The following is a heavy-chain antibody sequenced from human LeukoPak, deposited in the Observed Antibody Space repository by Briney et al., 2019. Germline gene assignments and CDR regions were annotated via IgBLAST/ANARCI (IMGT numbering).Heavy chain of an antibody. V-gene: IGHV3-9*01. D-gene: IGHD3-10*01. CDR3: AKASISMVRGVIDY. CDR1: GFTFDVYA. Sequence: PGRSLRLSCAASGFTFDVYAMHWVRQAPGKGMEWVSGISWNSGSIGYADSVKGRFTISRDNAKNSLYLQMNSLSAEDTALYYCAKASISMVRGVIDYWGQGTLVTVSS. CDR2: ISWNSGSI. J-gene: IGHJ4*02.